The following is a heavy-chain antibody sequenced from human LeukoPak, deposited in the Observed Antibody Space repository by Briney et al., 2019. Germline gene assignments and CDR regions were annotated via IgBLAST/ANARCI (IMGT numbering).Heavy chain of an antibody. D-gene: IGHD3-22*01. CDR2: IYINGNT. Sequence: PSETLSLTCTVSGDPIGSGSYQWSWIRQTAGKGLEWIWRIYINGNTNYNPSLKSRVTISLDTSKNQFSLKLLSVTAADTAVYYCARSRYDGSGYYFEGEIHFDYWGQGTLVTVSS. CDR1: GDPIGSGSYQ. J-gene: IGHJ4*02. V-gene: IGHV4-61*02. CDR3: ARSRYDGSGYYFEGEIHFDY.